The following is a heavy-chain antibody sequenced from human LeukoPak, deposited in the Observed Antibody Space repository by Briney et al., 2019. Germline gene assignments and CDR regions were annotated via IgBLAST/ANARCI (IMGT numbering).Heavy chain of an antibody. CDR1: GGSISSYY. CDR2: IYTSGST. CDR3: ARDLVDPFYYGSGSYPDYYYYGMDV. D-gene: IGHD3-10*01. V-gene: IGHV4-4*07. J-gene: IGHJ6*02. Sequence: SETLSLTCTVSGGSISSYYWSWIRQPAGKGLEWIGRIYTSGSTNYNPSLKSRVTMSVDTSKNQFSLKLSSVTAADTAVYYCARDLVDPFYYGSGSYPDYYYYGMDVWGQGTTVTVSS.